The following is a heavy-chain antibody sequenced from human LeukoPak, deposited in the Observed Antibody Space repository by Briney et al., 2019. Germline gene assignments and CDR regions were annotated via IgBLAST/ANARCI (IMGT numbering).Heavy chain of an antibody. CDR3: ARATMVRGVIDLFDP. Sequence: DSVKVSCKASGYTFTGYHIHWVRQAPGQGPEWMGWINPNSGGTNHAPNFEDRVTMTRDTSINTVYMELKSLRSDDTAVYYCARATMVRGVIDLFDPWGQGTLVTVSS. CDR1: GYTFTGYH. CDR2: INPNSGGT. V-gene: IGHV1-2*02. J-gene: IGHJ5*02. D-gene: IGHD3-10*01.